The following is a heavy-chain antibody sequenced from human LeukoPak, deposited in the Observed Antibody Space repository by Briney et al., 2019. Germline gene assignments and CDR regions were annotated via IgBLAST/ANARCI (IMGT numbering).Heavy chain of an antibody. V-gene: IGHV4-59*01. CDR2: IYYSGST. D-gene: IGHD5-18*01. Sequence: PSETLSLTCTVSGGSISNKYWSWIRQPPGKGLEWIGYIYYSGSTNYNPSLKSRVTILVDTSKNQISLKLSSVTAADTAVYYCAREGSYSYGLAYWGQGTLVTVSS. CDR1: GGSISNKY. CDR3: AREGSYSYGLAY. J-gene: IGHJ4*02.